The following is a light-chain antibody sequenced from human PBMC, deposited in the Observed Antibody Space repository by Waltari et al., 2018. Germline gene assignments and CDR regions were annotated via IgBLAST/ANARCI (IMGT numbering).Light chain of an antibody. J-gene: IGLJ2*01. CDR2: HTS. CDR3: LLSYSGASV. Sequence: QAVVTQEPSLTVSPGGTVTLTCGSSTGAVTSGLYPYWFQQKPGQAPRTLIYHTSSQPPWSPARFSGSLLGGKAALTLSGAQPEDEAEYYCLLSYSGASVFGGGTKLTVL. V-gene: IGLV7-46*01. CDR1: TGAVTSGLY.